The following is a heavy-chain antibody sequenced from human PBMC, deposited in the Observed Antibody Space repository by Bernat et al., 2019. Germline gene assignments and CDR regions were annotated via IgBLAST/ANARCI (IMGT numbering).Heavy chain of an antibody. CDR3: ARRPSSSSWYFNCYFDL. Sequence: EVQLVQSGAEVKKPGESLKISCKGSGYSFTSYWIGWVRQMPGKGLEWMGIIYPGHSDTRYSPSFQGQGTISPDKSISTAYLQWRSLKASDTAMYYCARRPSSSSWYFNCYFDLWGRGTLVTVSS. D-gene: IGHD6-13*01. CDR2: IYPGHSDT. CDR1: GYSFTSYW. J-gene: IGHJ2*01. V-gene: IGHV5-51*01.